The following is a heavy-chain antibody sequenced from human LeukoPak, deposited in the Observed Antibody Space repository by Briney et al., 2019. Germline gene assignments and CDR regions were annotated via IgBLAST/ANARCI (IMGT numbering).Heavy chain of an antibody. J-gene: IGHJ5*02. CDR3: ARVPGVRGVWFDP. V-gene: IGHV4-31*03. D-gene: IGHD3-10*01. Sequence: PSQTLSLTCTVSGGSISSGGYYWSWIRQHPGKGLEWIGYIYYSGSTYYNPSLKSRVTISVDTSKNQFSLKLSSVTPADTAVYYCARVPGVRGVWFDPWGQGTLVTVSS. CDR2: IYYSGST. CDR1: GGSISSGGYY.